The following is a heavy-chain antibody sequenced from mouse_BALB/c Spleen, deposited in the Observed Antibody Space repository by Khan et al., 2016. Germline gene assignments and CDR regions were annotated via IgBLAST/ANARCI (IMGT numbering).Heavy chain of an antibody. J-gene: IGHJ2*01. V-gene: IGHV1S34*01. CDR1: GYSFTGYY. Sequence: LVKTGASVKISCKASGYSFTGYYMHWVKQSHGKSLEWIGYISCYNGATNYNQKFKGKATFTVDTSSSTAYMQFNSLTSEDYAVHFSVRPYYGFDEGYYIKDWGQGTTLTVSS. D-gene: IGHD2-9*01. CDR3: VRPYYGFDEGYYIKD. CDR2: ISCYNGAT.